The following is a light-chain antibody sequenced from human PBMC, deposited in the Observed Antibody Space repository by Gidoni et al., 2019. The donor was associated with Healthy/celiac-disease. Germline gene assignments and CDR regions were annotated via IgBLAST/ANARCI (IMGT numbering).Light chain of an antibody. Sequence: EIVLTQSPATLSLSPGERATLSCRASQSVSSYLAWYQQKPGQAPRLLIYDASNRATGIPARFSGSGSGTDFTLTISSLEPEDFAVYYCQQRSNWPPLPGRLTFGGGTKVEIK. J-gene: IGKJ4*01. V-gene: IGKV3-11*01. CDR2: DAS. CDR3: QQRSNWPPLPGRLT. CDR1: QSVSSY.